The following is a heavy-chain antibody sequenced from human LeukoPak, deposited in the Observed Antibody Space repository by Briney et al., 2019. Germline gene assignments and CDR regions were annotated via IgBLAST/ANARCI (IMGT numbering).Heavy chain of an antibody. Sequence: PGRSLRLSCAASGFTFSNYGMDWVRQAPGKELEWVAFIRYDGTNKYYSDSVKGRFTISRDNSKNTLYLQMNSLRTEDTAVYYCAKERRIRRDIVVVPAAIEDRGEAFDIWGQGTMVTVSS. CDR2: IRYDGTNK. CDR1: GFTFSNYG. V-gene: IGHV3-30*02. D-gene: IGHD2-2*01. CDR3: AKERRIRRDIVVVPAAIEDRGEAFDI. J-gene: IGHJ3*02.